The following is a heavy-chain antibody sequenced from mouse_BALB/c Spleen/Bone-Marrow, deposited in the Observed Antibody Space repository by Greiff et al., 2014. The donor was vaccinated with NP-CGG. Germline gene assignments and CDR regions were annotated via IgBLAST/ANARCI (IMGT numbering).Heavy chain of an antibody. Sequence: EVQLQQSGAELVKPGASVKLSCTASGFNIKDTYMHWVKQRPEQGLERIGRIDPANGNSKYDPKFQGKATITADTSSNTAYLQLSSLTSEDTAVYYCAFITTVVEYYFDYWGQGTTLTVSS. J-gene: IGHJ2*01. D-gene: IGHD1-1*01. CDR2: IDPANGNS. CDR1: GFNIKDTY. V-gene: IGHV14-3*02. CDR3: AFITTVVEYYFDY.